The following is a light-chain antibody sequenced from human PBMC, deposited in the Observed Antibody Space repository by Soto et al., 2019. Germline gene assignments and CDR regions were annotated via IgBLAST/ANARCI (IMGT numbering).Light chain of an antibody. CDR1: SSNIGAGYD. CDR3: QSYDSSLSGSGV. Sequence: QSVLTQPPSVSGAPGQRVTISCTGSSSNIGAGYDVHWYQQLPGTAPKLLIYGNSNRPSGVPDRFSGSKSGTSASLAITGLQAEDEADHYCQSYDSSLSGSGVFGGGTKLTVL. V-gene: IGLV1-40*01. J-gene: IGLJ3*02. CDR2: GNS.